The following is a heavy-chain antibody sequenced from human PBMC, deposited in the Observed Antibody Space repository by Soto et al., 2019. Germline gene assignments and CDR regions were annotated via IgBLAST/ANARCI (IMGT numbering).Heavy chain of an antibody. CDR1: GGSCRDYVWN. CDR2: INHSGST. D-gene: IGHD3-3*01. Sequence: PSATMSLTRNVSGGSCRDYVWNWNWIRPPPGKGLEWIGEINHSGSTSHNPSLKSRVTLSLDTSKNQFSLILTSVTAADTAVYYCARGALNYDLWHGPINGGLDVCGQATTV. CDR3: ARGALNYDLWHGPINGGLDV. J-gene: IGHJ6*01. V-gene: IGHV4-34*01.